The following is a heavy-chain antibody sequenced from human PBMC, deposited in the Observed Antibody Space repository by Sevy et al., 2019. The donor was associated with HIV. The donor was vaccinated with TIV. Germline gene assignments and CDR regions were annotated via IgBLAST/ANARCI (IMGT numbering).Heavy chain of an antibody. CDR2: ADPSAGNT. V-gene: IGHV1-46*01. Sequence: ASVKVSCKASGDTLTNNYIHWVRQAPGQGLEWIGMADPSAGNTTYAQKFQGRVTMTRDTSTSILYVDLISLRSEDTAVYYCVRADPDQHFDSGGQGTLVTVSS. CDR3: VRADPDQHFDS. J-gene: IGHJ4*02. CDR1: GDTLTNNY.